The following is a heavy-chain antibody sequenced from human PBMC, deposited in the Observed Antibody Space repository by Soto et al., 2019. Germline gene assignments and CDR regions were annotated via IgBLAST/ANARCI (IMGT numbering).Heavy chain of an antibody. V-gene: IGHV4-59*01. D-gene: IGHD1-7*01. CDR2: THYSGSG. Sequence: SETLSLTCTVSGGPISGYFWSWIRQPPGKGLEWIGYTHYSGSGIYNPSLKSRVTISVDTSKNQFSLKLNSVTSADTALYFCARDKAGTTLNYYFGMDVWGQGTTVTVSS. CDR3: ARDKAGTTLNYYFGMDV. CDR1: GGPISGYF. J-gene: IGHJ6*02.